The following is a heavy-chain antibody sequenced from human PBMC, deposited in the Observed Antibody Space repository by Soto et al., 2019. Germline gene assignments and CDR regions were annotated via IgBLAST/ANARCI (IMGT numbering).Heavy chain of an antibody. Sequence: EVQLVESGGGLVQPGGSRRLSCAASGFTFSGYSINGVRQAPGKGLEWFSYITSDSSTISYADSVKGRFTVSRDNAKNSLYLQMNSLRDEDTAVYYCARVGRGVYGMDVWGQGTSVTVSS. CDR1: GFTFSGYS. V-gene: IGHV3-48*02. J-gene: IGHJ6*02. CDR2: ITSDSSTI. CDR3: ARVGRGVYGMDV. D-gene: IGHD2-8*01.